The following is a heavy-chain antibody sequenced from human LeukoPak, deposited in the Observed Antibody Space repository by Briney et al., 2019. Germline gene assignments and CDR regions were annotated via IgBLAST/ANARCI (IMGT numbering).Heavy chain of an antibody. CDR2: ISGSGGGT. D-gene: IGHD3-10*01. J-gene: IGHJ6*03. CDR3: AKGAGVAAYYYMDV. CDR1: GFTFSSYA. Sequence: GGSLRLSCAASGFTFSSYAMCWVRQAPGKGLEWVSAISGSGGGTYYADSVKGRFTVSRDNSKSTLYLQINSLRAEDTAVYHCAKGAGVAAYYYMDVWGKGTTVTVSS. V-gene: IGHV3-23*01.